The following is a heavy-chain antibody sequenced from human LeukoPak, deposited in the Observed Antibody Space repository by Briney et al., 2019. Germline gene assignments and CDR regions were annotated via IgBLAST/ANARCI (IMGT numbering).Heavy chain of an antibody. J-gene: IGHJ4*02. D-gene: IGHD5-12*01. CDR2: IYDSGRT. CDR3: ARDRLGGYSYVY. Sequence: SETLSLTCAVSGGSVSSGSYFWTWIRQSPGKRLEYVGYIYDSGRTNYNPSLKSRVTISKDTSKNQFSLKLSSVTAADTAVYYCARDRLGGYSYVYWGQGSLVTVSS. CDR1: GGSVSSGSYF. V-gene: IGHV4-61*01.